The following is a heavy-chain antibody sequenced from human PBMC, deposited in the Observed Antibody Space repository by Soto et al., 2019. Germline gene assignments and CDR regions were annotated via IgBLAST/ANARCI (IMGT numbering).Heavy chain of an antibody. CDR1: GGTFSSYT. J-gene: IGHJ5*02. CDR2: IIPILGIA. CDR3: ARGPYLEWSSQFDP. V-gene: IGHV1-69*02. D-gene: IGHD3-3*01. Sequence: SAKVSCQASGGTFSSYTISWVRQAPGQGLEWMGRIIPILGIANYAQKFQGRVTITADKSTSTAYMELSSLRSEDTAVYYCARGPYLEWSSQFDPWGQGTLVTVSS.